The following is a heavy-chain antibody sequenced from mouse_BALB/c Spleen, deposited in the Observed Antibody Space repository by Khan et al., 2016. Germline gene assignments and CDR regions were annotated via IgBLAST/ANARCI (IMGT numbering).Heavy chain of an antibody. J-gene: IGHJ1*03. CDR2: MNTYTGEP. CDR1: GYTFTNYG. CDR3: SRDYDDDGDWYFDD. Sequence: QIQLVQSGPELKKPGETVKISCKASGYTFTNYGMNWVKQAPGKGLKWMGRMNTYTGEPTYADDFKGRFAFSLKTSARTDYLQINNLNTEDTASEFCSRDYDDDGDWYFDDWGTGTTVTVSS. D-gene: IGHD2-4*01. V-gene: IGHV9-3-1*01.